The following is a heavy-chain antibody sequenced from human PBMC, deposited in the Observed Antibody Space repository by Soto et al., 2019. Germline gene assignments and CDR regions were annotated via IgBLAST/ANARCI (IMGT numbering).Heavy chain of an antibody. J-gene: IGHJ6*02. CDR1: GYTFTDYW. Sequence: PGESLKISCRGSGYTFTDYWIVWVRQMPGKGLEWMGVIYPGDSKTKYSPSFQGQVTLSADKSITTAYLQWSSLKASDAAVYYCGRLTSYDFSRMDVWGQGTTVTVSS. V-gene: IGHV5-51*01. CDR2: IYPGDSKT. D-gene: IGHD3-3*01. CDR3: GRLTSYDFSRMDV.